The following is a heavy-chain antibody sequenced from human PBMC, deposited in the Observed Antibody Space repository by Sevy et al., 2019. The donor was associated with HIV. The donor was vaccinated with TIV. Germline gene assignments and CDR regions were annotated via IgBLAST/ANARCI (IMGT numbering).Heavy chain of an antibody. D-gene: IGHD2-15*01. CDR3: ARDPETVVVAATFDY. CDR1: GFTFSDYY. CDR2: ISSSGSTI. Sequence: GGSLRLSCAASGFTFSDYYMSWIRQAPGKGLEWVSYISSSGSTIYYADSVKGRFTISRDNAKNSLYLQMNSLRAEDTAVYYCARDPETVVVAATFDYWGQGTLVTVSS. V-gene: IGHV3-11*01. J-gene: IGHJ4*02.